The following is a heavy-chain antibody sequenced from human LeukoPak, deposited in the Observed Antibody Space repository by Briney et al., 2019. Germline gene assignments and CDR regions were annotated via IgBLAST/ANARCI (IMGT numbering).Heavy chain of an antibody. V-gene: IGHV3-23*01. J-gene: IGHJ6*04. CDR1: GFTFSSYA. Sequence: GGSLRLSCAASGFTFSSYAMSWVRQAPGKGLEWVSAISGSGGSTYCADSVKGRFTISRDNSKNTLHLQMNSLRAEDTAVYYCANNNRDYYYGMDVWGKGTTVTVSS. CDR3: ANNNRDYYYGMDV. D-gene: IGHD1/OR15-1a*01. CDR2: ISGSGGST.